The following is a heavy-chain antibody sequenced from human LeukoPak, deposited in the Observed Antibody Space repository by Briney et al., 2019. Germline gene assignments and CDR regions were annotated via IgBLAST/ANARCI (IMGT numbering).Heavy chain of an antibody. CDR1: GFTFTSYS. V-gene: IGHV3-23*01. CDR3: AKGGKWDVTPFDY. CDR2: ISGGGGST. J-gene: IGHJ4*02. Sequence: GGSLRLSWAAAGFTFTSYSMNWVRQARGKGLEWVSTISGGGGSTYYADSVKGRFTLSRDNSKNTLYLQVNSLRAEDTAVYYCAKGGKWDVTPFDYWGQGTLVTVSS. D-gene: IGHD1-26*01.